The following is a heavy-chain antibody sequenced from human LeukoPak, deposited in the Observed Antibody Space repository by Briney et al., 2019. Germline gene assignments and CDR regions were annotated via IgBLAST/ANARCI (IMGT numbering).Heavy chain of an antibody. V-gene: IGHV3-23*01. CDR1: GFTFSSYA. CDR3: AKGRYFDWSFDY. CDR2: ISGSGGST. J-gene: IGHJ4*02. Sequence: GGSLRLSCAASGFTFSSYAMSWVRQAPGKGLEWVSAISGSGGSTYYADSVKGRFTISRDNSKNTLYLQMNSLRAEDTAVYYRAKGRYFDWSFDYWGQGTLVTVSS. D-gene: IGHD3-9*01.